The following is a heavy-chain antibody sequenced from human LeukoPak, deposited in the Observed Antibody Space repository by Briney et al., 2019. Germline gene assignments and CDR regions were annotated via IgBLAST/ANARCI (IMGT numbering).Heavy chain of an antibody. J-gene: IGHJ6*03. D-gene: IGHD1-1*01. CDR2: ISGSGGST. V-gene: IGHV3-23*01. CDR1: GFTFSSYA. CDR3: AKGEGLERRYYYYYYYMDV. Sequence: GSLRLSCAASGFTFSSYAMSWVRQAPGKGLEWVSAISGSGGSTYYAESVKGRFAISRDNSKNTLYLQMNSLRAEDTAVYYCAKGEGLERRYYYYYYYMDVWGKGTTVTVSS.